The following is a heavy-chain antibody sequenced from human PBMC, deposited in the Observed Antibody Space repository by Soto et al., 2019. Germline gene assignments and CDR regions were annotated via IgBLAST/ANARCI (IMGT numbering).Heavy chain of an antibody. CDR3: SRSLNS. J-gene: IGHJ4*02. V-gene: IGHV3-7*01. Sequence: GGSLRLSCAASGFTFSSSWMDWVRQAPGKGLEWVANINPDGRENHYVGSVEGRFTISRDNARNALYLQISSLTAEDSALYFCSRSLNSWGQGTRVTVSS. CDR1: GFTFSSSW. CDR2: INPDGREN.